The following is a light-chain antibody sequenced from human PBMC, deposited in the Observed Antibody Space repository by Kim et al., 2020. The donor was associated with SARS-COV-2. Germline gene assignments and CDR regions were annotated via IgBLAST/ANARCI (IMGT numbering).Light chain of an antibody. Sequence: VSVSAGQTARITSSGDKLGDKYACWYQQKPGQSPVLVIYQDSKRPSGIPERFSGSNAGNTATLTISGTQAMDEADYYCQAWDSSVVFGGGTKLTVL. CDR3: QAWDSSVV. J-gene: IGLJ2*01. CDR1: KLGDKY. CDR2: QDS. V-gene: IGLV3-1*01.